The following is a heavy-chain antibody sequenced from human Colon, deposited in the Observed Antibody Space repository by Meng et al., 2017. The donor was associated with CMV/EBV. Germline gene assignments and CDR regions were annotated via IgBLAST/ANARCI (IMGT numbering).Heavy chain of an antibody. J-gene: IGHJ5*02. D-gene: IGHD4-17*01. CDR3: AAGLRHRDWFDP. V-gene: IGHV4-34*02. Sequence: QHGGSGPFKAQETPSLRCTFSAGSVSAFYWSWSRKPPGKGLEWIGEIDHFGLSNYNSSLKGRLTMSVDTSKKQISLTLTSVTAADTAVYYCAAGLRHRDWFDPWGPGTLVTVSS. CDR2: IDHFGLS. CDR1: AGSVSAFY.